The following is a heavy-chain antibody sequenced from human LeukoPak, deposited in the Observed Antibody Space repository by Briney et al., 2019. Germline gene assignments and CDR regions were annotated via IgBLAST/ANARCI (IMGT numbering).Heavy chain of an antibody. D-gene: IGHD3-16*01. Sequence: NPSETLSLTCTVSGGSISSYYWSWIRQPPGKGLEWIGYIYYSGSTNYNPSLKSRVTISVDTSKNQFSLKLSSVTAADTAVYYCARDTLNWFDPWGQGTLVTVSS. CDR3: ARDTLNWFDP. J-gene: IGHJ5*02. CDR2: IYYSGST. V-gene: IGHV4-59*12. CDR1: GGSISSYY.